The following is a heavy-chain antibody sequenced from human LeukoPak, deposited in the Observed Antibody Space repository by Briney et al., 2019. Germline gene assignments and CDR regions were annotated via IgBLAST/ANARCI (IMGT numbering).Heavy chain of an antibody. V-gene: IGHV4-59*01. J-gene: IGHJ4*02. CDR2: IYYSGST. CDR1: GGSISSYY. D-gene: IGHD2-15*01. CDR3: ARDRQEGGMRVSSFQY. Sequence: SETLSLTCTVSGGSISSYYWSWIRQPPGKGLEWIGYIYYSGSTNYNPSLKSRVTISVDTSKNQLSLKLSSVTAADTAVYYCARDRQEGGMRVSSFQYWGQGTPVTVSS.